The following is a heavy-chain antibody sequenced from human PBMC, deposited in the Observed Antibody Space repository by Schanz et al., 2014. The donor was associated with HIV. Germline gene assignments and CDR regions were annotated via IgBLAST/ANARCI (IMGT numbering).Heavy chain of an antibody. CDR1: GFSFRTFG. Sequence: QVQLVESGGGVVQPGRSLRLSCVASGFSFRTFGMHWVRQAPGKGLEWVALIYYDGTNKYYTDSVKGRFTISRDNSKNTLYLQMNSLRAEDTSVYYCAIGFQGFDYWGQGTLVTVSA. D-gene: IGHD3-10*01. J-gene: IGHJ4*02. V-gene: IGHV3-33*01. CDR3: AIGFQGFDY. CDR2: IYYDGTNK.